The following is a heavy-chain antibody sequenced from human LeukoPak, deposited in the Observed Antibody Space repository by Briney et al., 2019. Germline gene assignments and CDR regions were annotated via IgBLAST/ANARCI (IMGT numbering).Heavy chain of an antibody. D-gene: IGHD5-18*01. CDR2: VKQDGTEM. J-gene: IGHJ4*02. CDR3: ARDRGYNFGYYFDY. CDR1: GFTFSNFW. V-gene: IGHV3-7*03. Sequence: GGSLRLSCAASGFTFSNFWMSWVRQAPGKGLEWVANVKQDGTEMYYGDSVKGRFTISRDNARNSLYLQMDSLTAKDTAVYYCARDRGYNFGYYFDYWGQGTLVTVSS.